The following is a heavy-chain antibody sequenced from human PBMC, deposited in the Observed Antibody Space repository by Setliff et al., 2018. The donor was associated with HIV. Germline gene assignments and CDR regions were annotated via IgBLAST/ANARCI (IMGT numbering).Heavy chain of an antibody. CDR1: GGSFSGSY. CDR3: ARHFGWLPREIDY. J-gene: IGHJ4*02. CDR2: IYTSGST. Sequence: SETLSLTCAVYGGSFSGSYWSWIRQPPGKGLEWIGYIYTSGSTNYNPSLKSRVTISVDTSKNQFSLKLSSATAADTAVYYCARHFGWLPREIDYWGQGTLVTVSS. V-gene: IGHV4-4*09. D-gene: IGHD5-12*01.